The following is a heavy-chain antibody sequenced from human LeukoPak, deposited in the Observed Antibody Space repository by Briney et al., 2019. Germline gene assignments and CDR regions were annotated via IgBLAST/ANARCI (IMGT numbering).Heavy chain of an antibody. CDR3: ARALYYDILTGYPVSPVSGHLVQAYYFDY. D-gene: IGHD3-9*01. V-gene: IGHV1-18*01. Sequence: ASVKVSCKASGYTFTSYGISWVRQAPGQGLEWMGWISAYNGNTNYAQKLQGRVTMTTDTSTSTAYMELRSLRSDDTAVYYCARALYYDILTGYPVSPVSGHLVQAYYFDYWGQGTLVTVSS. J-gene: IGHJ4*02. CDR1: GYTFTSYG. CDR2: ISAYNGNT.